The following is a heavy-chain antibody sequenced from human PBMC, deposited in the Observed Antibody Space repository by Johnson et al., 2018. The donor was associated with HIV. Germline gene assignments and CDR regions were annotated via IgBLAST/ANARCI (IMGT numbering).Heavy chain of an antibody. Sequence: EVQLVESGGGLVQPGGSLRLSCAASGFTVSSNYMSWVRQAPGKGLEWVSVIYSGGSTYYADSVKGRFTISRENAKNSLYLQMYSLRAGDTAVYYCARRADAFDIWGQGTMVTVSS. CDR3: ARRADAFDI. V-gene: IGHV3-66*01. CDR1: GFTVSSNY. CDR2: IYSGGST. J-gene: IGHJ3*02.